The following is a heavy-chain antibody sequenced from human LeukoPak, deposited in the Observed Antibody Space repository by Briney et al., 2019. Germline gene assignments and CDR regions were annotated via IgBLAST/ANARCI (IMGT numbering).Heavy chain of an antibody. CDR3: TAKLIFH. CDR2: IKSDGGTT. Sequence: GGSLRLSCAASGFTFNNAWMSWVRQAPGKGLEWIGRIKSDGGTTDYAAPVKGRFTISRDDSKNTLYLQMNSLKTEDTAVYYCTAKLIFHWGQGTLVTVSS. CDR1: GFTFNNAW. J-gene: IGHJ4*02. V-gene: IGHV3-15*01.